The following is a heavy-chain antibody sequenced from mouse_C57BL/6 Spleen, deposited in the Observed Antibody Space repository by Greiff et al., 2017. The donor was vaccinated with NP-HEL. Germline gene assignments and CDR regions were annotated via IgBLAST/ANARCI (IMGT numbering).Heavy chain of an antibody. J-gene: IGHJ3*01. CDR2: IDPETGGT. D-gene: IGHD2-4*01. V-gene: IGHV1-15*01. Sequence: VQLQQSGAELVRPGASVTLSCKASGYTFTDYEMHWVKQTPVHGLEWIGAIDPETGGTAYNQKFKGKAILTADKSSSTAYMELRSLTSEDSAVYYCTRRGDYDYDGGFAYWGQGTLVTVSA. CDR3: TRRGDYDYDGGFAY. CDR1: GYTFTDYE.